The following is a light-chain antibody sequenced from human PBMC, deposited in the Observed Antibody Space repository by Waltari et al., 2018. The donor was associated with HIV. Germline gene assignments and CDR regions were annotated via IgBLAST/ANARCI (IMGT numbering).Light chain of an antibody. Sequence: QSALTQPASVSGSPGQSITISCTGTSSYVGGYKYVSLYQQHPGKAPKLMIYDVSNRTSGVSNRFSGSKSGNTASLTISGLQAEDEADYYCSSYTSSSTYVFGTGTKVTVL. CDR2: DVS. CDR1: SSYVGGYKY. V-gene: IGLV2-14*03. CDR3: SSYTSSSTYV. J-gene: IGLJ1*01.